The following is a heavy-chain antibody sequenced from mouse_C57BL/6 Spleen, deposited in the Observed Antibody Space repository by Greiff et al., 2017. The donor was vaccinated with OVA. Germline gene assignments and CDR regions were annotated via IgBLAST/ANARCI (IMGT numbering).Heavy chain of an antibody. CDR2: INPSNGGT. J-gene: IGHJ3*01. V-gene: IGHV1-53*01. CDR3: AGVLFAWFAY. CDR1: GYTFTSYW. D-gene: IGHD2-14*01. Sequence: QVQLQQPGPELVKPGASVKLSCKASGYTFTSYWLHWVKQRPGQGLEWSGHINPSNGGTKHNEKFKSKATLPVDKSSRTADMQLSSLTSEDSAVYYCAGVLFAWFAYWGQGTLVTVSA.